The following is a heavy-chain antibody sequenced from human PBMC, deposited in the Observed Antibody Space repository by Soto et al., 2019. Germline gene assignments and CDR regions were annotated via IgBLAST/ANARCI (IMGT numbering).Heavy chain of an antibody. CDR2: ISGSGGNT. CDR1: GFSFDTYA. V-gene: IGHV3-23*01. J-gene: IGHJ4*02. CDR3: AKLGLTTFNLDY. D-gene: IGHD3-16*01. Sequence: EAQLLESGGGLVQPGGSLRLSCAASGFSFDTYAMRWVRQAPGKGLEWVSSISGSGGNTYYADSVKGRLTISRDNSKNILYLQMTSLRAEDTALYYCAKLGLTTFNLDYSGQGTQVTVSS.